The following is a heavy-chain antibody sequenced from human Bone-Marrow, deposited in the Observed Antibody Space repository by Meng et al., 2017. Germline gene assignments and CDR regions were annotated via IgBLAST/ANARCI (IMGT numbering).Heavy chain of an antibody. J-gene: IGHJ4*02. CDR3: TLDTAMIN. CDR1: GFTFSSYA. CDR2: ISSSGDSS. D-gene: IGHD5-18*01. V-gene: IGHV3-23*04. Sequence: EVQLVGSGGGLVQPGGSLRLSCAASGFTFSSYAMSWVRQAPGEGLEWVSTISSSGDSSYYADSVEDRFTISRDNFKNTLYLRMNSLRAEDTAVYYCTLDTAMINWGQGTLVTVSS.